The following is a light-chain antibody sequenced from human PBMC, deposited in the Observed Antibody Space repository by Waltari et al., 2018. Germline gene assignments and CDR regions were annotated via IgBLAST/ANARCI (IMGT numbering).Light chain of an antibody. V-gene: IGLV5-37*01. CDR2: YNSDSEK. CDR3: MFWPSNVWV. Sequence: QPVLTQPPSSSASPGESARLTCTLPSDINVGDFIIYWYQQKPGSPPRFLLYYNSDSEKAQGSVVPSRFSGSKDASANAGILLISVLQSEDEADYYCMFWPSNVWVFGGGTKLTVL. J-gene: IGLJ3*02. CDR1: SDINVGDFI.